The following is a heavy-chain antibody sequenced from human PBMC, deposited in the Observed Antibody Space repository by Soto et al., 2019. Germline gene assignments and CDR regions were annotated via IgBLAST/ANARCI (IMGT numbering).Heavy chain of an antibody. D-gene: IGHD5-12*01. CDR3: ARDLWMATTRGDDAFDI. CDR1: GFTFSSYW. Sequence: GGSVRLSCAASGFTFSSYWMSWVRQAPGKGLEWVANIKQDGSEKYYVDSVKGRFTISRDNAKNSLYLQMNSLRAEDTAVYYCARDLWMATTRGDDAFDIWGQGTMVTVSS. V-gene: IGHV3-7*01. J-gene: IGHJ3*02. CDR2: IKQDGSEK.